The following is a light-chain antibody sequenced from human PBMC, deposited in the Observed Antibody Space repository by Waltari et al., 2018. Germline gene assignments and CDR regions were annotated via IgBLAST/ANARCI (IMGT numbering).Light chain of an antibody. CDR1: SSNIGSNY. Sequence: QSVLTQPPSASGTPGQRVTISCSGRSSNIGSNYVYWYQHVPGAAPKLLFYRNNQRSSGVPDRFPGSESGTSSSRAISGRRAEDEADYYCAAWDDSLSRWLLGGGTKLTVL. V-gene: IGLV1-47*01. J-gene: IGLJ3*02. CDR3: AAWDDSLSRWL. CDR2: RNN.